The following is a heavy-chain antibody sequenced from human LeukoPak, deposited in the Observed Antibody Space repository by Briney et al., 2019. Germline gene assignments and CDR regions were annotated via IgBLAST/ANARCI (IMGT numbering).Heavy chain of an antibody. CDR2: IRSRGDGGTT. J-gene: IGHJ4*02. Sequence: GGSLRLSCVVSGFTVDSSAMHWVRQAPGKGLEWVGRIRSRGDGGTTDFAAPVKGRFTISRDDSKNTLYLQMNSLTSEDTAVYYCTQGSGQYFDYWGQGTLVTVSS. D-gene: IGHD2-15*01. V-gene: IGHV3-15*07. CDR1: GFTVDSSA. CDR3: TQGSGQYFDY.